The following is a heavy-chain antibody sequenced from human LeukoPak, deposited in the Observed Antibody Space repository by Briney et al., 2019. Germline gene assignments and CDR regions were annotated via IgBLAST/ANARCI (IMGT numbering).Heavy chain of an antibody. V-gene: IGHV1-8*03. J-gene: IGHJ3*02. CDR3: ASRNSGYSSSWYAFDI. D-gene: IGHD6-13*01. Sequence: ASVKVSCKASGYTFTSYDINWVRQATGQGLEWMGWMNPNSGNTGYAQKFQGGVTITRNTSISTAYMELSSLRSEDTAVYYCASRNSGYSSSWYAFDIWGQGTMVTVSS. CDR2: MNPNSGNT. CDR1: GYTFTSYD.